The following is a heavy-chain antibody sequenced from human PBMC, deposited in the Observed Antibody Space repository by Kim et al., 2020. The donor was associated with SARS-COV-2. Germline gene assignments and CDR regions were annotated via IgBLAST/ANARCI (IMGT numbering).Heavy chain of an antibody. CDR1: GFTFSNYG. CDR2: ISYDGSNK. V-gene: IGHV3-30*03. Sequence: GGSLRLSCAASGFTFSNYGMHWVRQAPGKGLEWVAVISYDGSNKYNADSVKGRFTISRDNSKNTLYLQMNSLRAEDTAVYYCVVGYSSGWYGTEYGMDVWGEGTTVTVSS. D-gene: IGHD6-19*01. CDR3: VVGYSSGWYGTEYGMDV. J-gene: IGHJ6*04.